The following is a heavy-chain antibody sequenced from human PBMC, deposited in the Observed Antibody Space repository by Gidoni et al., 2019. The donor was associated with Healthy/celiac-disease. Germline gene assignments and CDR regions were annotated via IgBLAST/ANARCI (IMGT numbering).Heavy chain of an antibody. V-gene: IGHV5-51*03. CDR3: ARRGAVAGYNWLDP. D-gene: IGHD6-19*01. Sequence: EVQLVQSGAEVTRPGESLTIYCKGSGYSFTSYWLGWVRQMPGKGLEWMGIIYHGDSDTRYSPSFQGQVTISADKSISTAYLQWSSLKASDTAMYYCARRGAVAGYNWLDPWGQGTLVTVSS. CDR1: GYSFTSYW. CDR2: IYHGDSDT. J-gene: IGHJ5*02.